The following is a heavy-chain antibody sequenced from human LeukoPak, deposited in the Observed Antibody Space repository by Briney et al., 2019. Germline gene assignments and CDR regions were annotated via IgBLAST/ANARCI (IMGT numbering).Heavy chain of an antibody. V-gene: IGHV3-66*01. J-gene: IGHJ3*02. CDR1: GFTVSSNY. CDR2: IYSGGST. Sequence: GGSLRLSCAASGFTVSSNYLSWVRQAPGKGLEWVAVIYSGGSTNYADSVKGRFTISRDSSKNTLYLQMNSLRAEDTAVYYCARNDAFDIWGQGTMVTVSS. CDR3: ARNDAFDI.